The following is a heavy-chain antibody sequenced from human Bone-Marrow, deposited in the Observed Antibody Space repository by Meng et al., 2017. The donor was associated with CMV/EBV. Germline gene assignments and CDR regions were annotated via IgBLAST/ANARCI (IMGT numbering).Heavy chain of an antibody. CDR1: GGSISSYY. Sequence: SETLSLTCTVSGGSISSYYWSWIRQPPGKGLEWIGYIYYSGSTNYNPSLKSRVTISVDTSKNQFSLKLSSVTAADTAVYYCARDVHYYDSSGYLSWFDPWGQGTLVTVSS. D-gene: IGHD3-22*01. CDR3: ARDVHYYDSSGYLSWFDP. CDR2: IYYSGST. V-gene: IGHV4-59*01. J-gene: IGHJ5*02.